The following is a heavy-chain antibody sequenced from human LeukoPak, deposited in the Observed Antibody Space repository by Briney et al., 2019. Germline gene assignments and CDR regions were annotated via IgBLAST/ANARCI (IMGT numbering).Heavy chain of an antibody. CDR1: GFTFSDYY. D-gene: IGHD3-3*01. Sequence: GGSLRLSCAASGFTFSDYYMSWIRQAPGKGLEWVSYISSSGSTIYYADSVKGRFIISRDNAKNSLYLQMNSLRAEDTAVYYCARDFWSGYNYFDYWGQGTLVTVSS. J-gene: IGHJ4*02. V-gene: IGHV3-11*01. CDR2: ISSSGSTI. CDR3: ARDFWSGYNYFDY.